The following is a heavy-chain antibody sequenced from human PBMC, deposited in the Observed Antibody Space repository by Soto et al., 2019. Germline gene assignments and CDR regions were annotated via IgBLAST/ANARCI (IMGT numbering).Heavy chain of an antibody. CDR3: ARDIRGYSRAFDF. CDR2: IYYSGST. V-gene: IGHV4-61*01. J-gene: IGHJ4*02. Sequence: SETLSLTCTVSGDSVSGASYYWTWIRQSPGKGLEWIGYIYYSGSTTYNPSLKSRVTISMDTAKNQFSLILTSVTPADTAVYYCARDIRGYSRAFDFWGQGTLVTVSS. CDR1: GDSVSGASYY. D-gene: IGHD5-18*01.